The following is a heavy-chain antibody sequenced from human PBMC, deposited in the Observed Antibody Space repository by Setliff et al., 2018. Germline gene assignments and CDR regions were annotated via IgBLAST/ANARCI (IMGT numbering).Heavy chain of an antibody. CDR1: DGSFSDYY. CDR3: ARRWNFGPYGSGIHDGFDM. V-gene: IGHV4-34*01. D-gene: IGHD3-10*01. Sequence: SETLSLTCAVYDGSFSDYYWSWIRQPPGKGLEWIGEINHYGSTSYKSSLRSRVTISLDTSENQFSLKLNSVTAADTAVYYCARRWNFGPYGSGIHDGFDMWGQGTMVTVSS. CDR2: INHYGST. J-gene: IGHJ3*02.